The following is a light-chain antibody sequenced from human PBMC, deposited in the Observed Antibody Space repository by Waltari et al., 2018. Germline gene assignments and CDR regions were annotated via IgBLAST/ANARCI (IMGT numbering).Light chain of an antibody. CDR3: LQYTTYPRT. J-gene: IGKJ2*01. V-gene: IGKV4-1*01. CDR1: PSLLQSSSGKND. Sequence: DIVITLSPDSLPVSLGERATITCKSSPSLLQSSSGKNDLGWYQQKPVNPPKLLIYWASTRESGVPDRFSGSGSGTDFTLSISSLQAEDVAVYYCLQYTTYPRTFGQGTKLEI. CDR2: WAS.